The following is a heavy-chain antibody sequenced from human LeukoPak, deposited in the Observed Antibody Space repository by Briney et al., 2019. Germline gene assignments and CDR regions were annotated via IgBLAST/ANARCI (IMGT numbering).Heavy chain of an antibody. J-gene: IGHJ3*02. CDR1: GASISTGGYY. CDR3: ASFLDGYCSSTSCYANKAFDI. Sequence: PSETLSLTCTFSGASISTGGYYWTWIRQPPGKGLEWIGYIYYSGSTYYNPSLKSRVTISVDTSKNQFSLKLSSVTAADTAVYYCASFLDGYCSSTSCYANKAFDIWGQGTMVTVSS. V-gene: IGHV4-30-4*08. CDR2: IYYSGST. D-gene: IGHD2-2*01.